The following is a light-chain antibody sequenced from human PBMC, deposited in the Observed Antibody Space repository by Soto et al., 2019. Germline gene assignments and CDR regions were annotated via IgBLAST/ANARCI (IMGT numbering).Light chain of an antibody. J-gene: IGKJ1*01. CDR1: QIINAW. Sequence: STLSASLGDRVTITFRASQIINAWLAWYQQKPWKAPKLLIYDFSTLDSGVPSRFSGSASGTEFTLTISYLESDDFATYYCQQYHRYSTFGQGTKVDIK. CDR3: QQYHRYST. V-gene: IGKV1-5*01. CDR2: DFS.